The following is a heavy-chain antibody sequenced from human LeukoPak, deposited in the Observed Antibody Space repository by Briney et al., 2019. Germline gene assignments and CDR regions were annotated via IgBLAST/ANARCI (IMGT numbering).Heavy chain of an antibody. Sequence: PGGSLRLSCAASGFTFDDYAMHWVRQAPGKGLEWVSGISWNSGSIGYADSVKGRFTISRDNAKNSLYLQMNSLRAEDTAVYYCARRRGEFDYWGQGTLVTVSS. V-gene: IGHV3-9*01. CDR3: ARRRGEFDY. J-gene: IGHJ4*02. D-gene: IGHD3-10*01. CDR1: GFTFDDYA. CDR2: ISWNSGSI.